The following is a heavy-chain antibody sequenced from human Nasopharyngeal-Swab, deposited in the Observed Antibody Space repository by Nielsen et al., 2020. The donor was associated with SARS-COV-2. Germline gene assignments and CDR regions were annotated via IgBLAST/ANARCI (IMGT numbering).Heavy chain of an antibody. D-gene: IGHD6-19*01. CDR1: GYTFTSYA. CDR3: ARWAGIGDYYYGMDV. CDR2: ISAYNGNT. J-gene: IGHJ6*02. Sequence: ASVKVSCKASGYTFTSYAMQWVRQAPGQGLEWMGWISAYNGNTNYAQKLQGRVTMTTDTSTSTAYMELRSLRSDDTAVYYCARWAGIGDYYYGMDVWGQGTTVTASS. V-gene: IGHV1-18*01.